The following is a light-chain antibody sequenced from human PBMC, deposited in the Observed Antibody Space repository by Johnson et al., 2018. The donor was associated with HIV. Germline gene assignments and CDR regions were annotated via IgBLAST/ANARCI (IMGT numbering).Light chain of an antibody. Sequence: QSVLTQSPSVSAAPGQKVTISCSGSSSNIGNNYVSWFQQLPGTAPKLLIYETYKRPSGIPDRFSGSKSGTSATLGITGLQTGDEADYYCGTWDSRLSAFYVFCTGTRVTVL. CDR3: GTWDSRLSAFYV. J-gene: IGLJ1*01. V-gene: IGLV1-51*02. CDR1: SSNIGNNY. CDR2: ETY.